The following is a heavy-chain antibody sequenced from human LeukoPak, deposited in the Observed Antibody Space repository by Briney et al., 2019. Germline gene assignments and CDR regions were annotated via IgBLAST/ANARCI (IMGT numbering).Heavy chain of an antibody. D-gene: IGHD6-19*01. V-gene: IGHV3-21*01. J-gene: IGHJ3*02. CDR3: ARGLSWLQWLLHPDAFDI. CDR1: GFTFSSYS. CDR2: ITSSSSYI. Sequence: GGSLRLSCAASGFTFSSYSMNWVRQAPGKGLGWVSSITSSSSYIYYADSVKGRFTISRDNAKNSLYLQMNSLRAEDTAVYYCARGLSWLQWLLHPDAFDIWGQGTMVTVSS.